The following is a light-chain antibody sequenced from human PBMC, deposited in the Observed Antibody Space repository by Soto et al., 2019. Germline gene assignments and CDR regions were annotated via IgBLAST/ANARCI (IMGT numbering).Light chain of an antibody. CDR2: EVS. CDR3: SSYTSSSTKV. CDR1: SSDVGGYNY. Sequence: QSVLTQPASVSGSPGQSITISCTGTSSDVGGYNYVSWYQQHPGKAPKLMIYEVSNRPSGVSNRFSGSKSGNTASLTISGLQAEGEADYYCSSYTSSSTKVFGTGTKV. J-gene: IGLJ1*01. V-gene: IGLV2-14*01.